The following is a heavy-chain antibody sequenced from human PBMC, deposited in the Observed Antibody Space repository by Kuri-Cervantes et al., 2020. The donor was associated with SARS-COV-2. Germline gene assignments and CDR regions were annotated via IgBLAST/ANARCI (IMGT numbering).Heavy chain of an antibody. D-gene: IGHD2-2*01. CDR2: IIPMFGTA. V-gene: IGHV1-69*13. J-gene: IGHJ6*03. Sequence: SVKVSCKASGDSFSRYSFNWVRQAPGQGLEWMGGIIPMFGTADYAQKFQGRVTITADESTSTAYMELSSLRSEDTAVYYCARAGWVYCSSTSCQRSYYYYMDVWGKGTTVTVSS. CDR3: ARAGWVYCSSTSCQRSYYYYMDV. CDR1: GDSFSRYS.